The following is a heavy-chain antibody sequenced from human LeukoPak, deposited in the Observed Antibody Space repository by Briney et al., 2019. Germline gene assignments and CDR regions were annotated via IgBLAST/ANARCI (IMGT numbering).Heavy chain of an antibody. CDR3: ALSPGYCSSTSCYAFDY. CDR1: GLAPGTYW. Sequence: PGGSLRLSCAVSGLAPGTYWMHWVRQAPGKGLVWVSRINSDGSSTSYADSVKGRFTISRDNAKNTLYLQMNSLRAEDTAVYYCALSPGYCSSTSCYAFDYWGQGTLVTVSS. CDR2: INSDGSST. V-gene: IGHV3-74*01. J-gene: IGHJ4*02. D-gene: IGHD2-2*01.